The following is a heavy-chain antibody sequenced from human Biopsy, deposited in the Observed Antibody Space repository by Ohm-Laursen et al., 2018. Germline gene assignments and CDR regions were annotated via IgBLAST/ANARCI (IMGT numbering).Heavy chain of an antibody. CDR3: ARARGSGRLRYHFDY. J-gene: IGHJ4*02. D-gene: IGHD1-26*01. Sequence: SLRLSCAASGFTFSNYEMNWVRQAPGKGLEWVSYISSSNTIYYADSVKGRFTISRDNAKNSLYLQMNSLRAEDTAVYYCARARGSGRLRYHFDYWGQGTLVTVSS. CDR1: GFTFSNYE. CDR2: ISSSNTI. V-gene: IGHV3-48*03.